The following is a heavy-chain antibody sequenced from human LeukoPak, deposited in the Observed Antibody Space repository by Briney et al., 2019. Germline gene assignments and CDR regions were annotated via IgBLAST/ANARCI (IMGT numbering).Heavy chain of an antibody. CDR1: GLTFSSYA. Sequence: PGGSLRLSCAASGLTFSSYAMSWVRQAPGKGLEWVSAISGSGGSTYYADSVKGRFTISRDNSKNTLYLQMNSLRAEDTAVYYCAKGLIVVVPAATYFDYWGQGTLVTVSS. V-gene: IGHV3-23*01. CDR2: ISGSGGST. J-gene: IGHJ4*02. CDR3: AKGLIVVVPAATYFDY. D-gene: IGHD2-2*01.